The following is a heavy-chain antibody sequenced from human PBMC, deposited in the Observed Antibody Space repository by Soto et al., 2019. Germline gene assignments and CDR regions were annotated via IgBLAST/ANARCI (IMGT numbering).Heavy chain of an antibody. Sequence: SETLSLTCAVSGGSISSSNWWSWVRQPPGKGLEWIGEIYHSGSTNYNPSLKSRVTISVDKSKNQFSLKLSSVTAADTAVYYCARVAITMIVVVTANWFDPWGQGTLVT. J-gene: IGHJ5*02. CDR1: GGSISSSNW. D-gene: IGHD3-22*01. V-gene: IGHV4-4*02. CDR2: IYHSGST. CDR3: ARVAITMIVVVTANWFDP.